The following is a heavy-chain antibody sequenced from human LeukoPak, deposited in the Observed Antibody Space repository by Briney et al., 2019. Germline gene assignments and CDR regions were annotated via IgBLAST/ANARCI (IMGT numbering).Heavy chain of an antibody. Sequence: GGSLRLTCAASGFTFSSYWMHWVRQAPGKGLVWVSRINSDGSSTSYADSVKGRFTISRDNAKNTLYLQMNSLRAEDTAVYYCARALGGAPDGVDYWGQGTLVTVSS. CDR2: INSDGSST. CDR3: ARALGGAPDGVDY. J-gene: IGHJ4*02. D-gene: IGHD1-26*01. V-gene: IGHV3-74*01. CDR1: GFTFSSYW.